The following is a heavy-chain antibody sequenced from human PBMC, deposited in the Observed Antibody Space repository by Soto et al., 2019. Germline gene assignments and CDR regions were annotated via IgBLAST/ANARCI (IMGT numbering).Heavy chain of an antibody. J-gene: IGHJ5*02. CDR1: GGSISSSSYY. CDR3: ARQPDQGGPYYDFWSGYSPTTWWFDP. CDR2: IYYSGST. V-gene: IGHV4-39*01. Sequence: SETLSLTCTVSGGSISSSSYYWGWIRQPPGKGLEWIGSIYYSGSTYYNPSLKSRVTISVDTSKNQFSLKLSSVTAADTAVYYCARQPDQGGPYYDFWSGYSPTTWWFDPWGQGTLVTVSS. D-gene: IGHD3-3*01.